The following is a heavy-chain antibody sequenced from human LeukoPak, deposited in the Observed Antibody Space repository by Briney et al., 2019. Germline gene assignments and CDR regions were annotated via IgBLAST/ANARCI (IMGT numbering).Heavy chain of an antibody. V-gene: IGHV3-74*03. CDR2: ISGDGTIK. J-gene: IGHJ4*02. CDR1: GFPFSSYW. CDR3: SRSQFDY. Sequence: GGSLRLSCEPSGFPFSSYWMLWVRQAPGKGLVWVSRISGDGTIKTYADFVRGRFTISRDNTKNIPYLQMNSLKVDDTATYFCSRSQFDYWGQGVLVTVSS.